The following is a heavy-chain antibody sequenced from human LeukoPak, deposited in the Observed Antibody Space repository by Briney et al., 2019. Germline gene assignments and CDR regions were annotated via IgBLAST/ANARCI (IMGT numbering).Heavy chain of an antibody. J-gene: IGHJ4*02. D-gene: IGHD6-19*01. Sequence: GASVKVSCKASGYTFTSYGISWVRQAPGQGLEWMGWLSAYNGNTNYAQKLQGRVTMTTDTSTSTAYMELRSPRSDDTAVYYCARDSPIAVAGTGGTTVFDYWGQGTLVTVSS. CDR2: LSAYNGNT. V-gene: IGHV1-18*04. CDR1: GYTFTSYG. CDR3: ARDSPIAVAGTGGTTVFDY.